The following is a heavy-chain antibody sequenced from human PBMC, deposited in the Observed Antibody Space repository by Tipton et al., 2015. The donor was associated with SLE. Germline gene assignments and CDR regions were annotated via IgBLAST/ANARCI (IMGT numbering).Heavy chain of an antibody. Sequence: TLSLTCTVSGGSISSYYWSWIRQPPGKGLEWIGYIYYSGSTNYNPSLKSRVTMSVDTSKNQFSLKLNSVTAADTAVYYCARQWYYGSGSLGYFDYWGQGNLVTVSS. D-gene: IGHD3-10*01. V-gene: IGHV4-59*08. CDR1: GGSISSYY. CDR3: ARQWYYGSGSLGYFDY. CDR2: IYYSGST. J-gene: IGHJ4*02.